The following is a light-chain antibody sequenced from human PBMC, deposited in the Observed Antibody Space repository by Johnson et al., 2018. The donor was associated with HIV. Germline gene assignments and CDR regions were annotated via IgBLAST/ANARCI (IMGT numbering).Light chain of an antibody. Sequence: QSVLTQPPSVSAAPGQKVTISCSGSNSNIGNNYVSWYRQLPGTAPKLLIYENNKRPSGIPDRFSGSKSGTSATLDITGLQTGDEADYYCDSWHTSLSAGGVFGTGTTVTVL. J-gene: IGLJ1*01. CDR2: ENN. CDR1: NSNIGNNY. V-gene: IGLV1-51*02. CDR3: DSWHTSLSAGGV.